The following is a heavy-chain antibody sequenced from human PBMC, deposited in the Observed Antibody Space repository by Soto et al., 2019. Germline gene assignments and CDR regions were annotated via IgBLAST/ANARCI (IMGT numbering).Heavy chain of an antibody. CDR3: ARGPVDTAMVYSFYYYGMDV. CDR2: IIPIFGTA. Sequence: PVKVSCKASGGTLSIYVIGWVLQAPGQGLEWMGGIIPIFGTANYAQKFQGRVTITADESTSTAYMELSSLRSEDTAVYYCARGPVDTAMVYSFYYYGMDVWGQGTTVNVSS. D-gene: IGHD5-18*01. V-gene: IGHV1-69*13. J-gene: IGHJ6*02. CDR1: GGTLSIYV.